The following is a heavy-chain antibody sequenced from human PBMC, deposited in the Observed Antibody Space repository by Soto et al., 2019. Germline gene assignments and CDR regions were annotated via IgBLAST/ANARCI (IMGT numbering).Heavy chain of an antibody. J-gene: IGHJ3*02. Sequence: PSETLSLTCTVSGGSISSYYWSWIRQPPGKGLEWIGYISHSGSTNYNPSLRSRVTISVDTSKNQFSLKLSSVTAADTAVYYCARIPYDNIWGSYRYTVPDAFDIWGQGTMVTVSS. CDR1: GGSISSYY. CDR2: ISHSGST. D-gene: IGHD3-16*02. V-gene: IGHV4-59*01. CDR3: ARIPYDNIWGSYRYTVPDAFDI.